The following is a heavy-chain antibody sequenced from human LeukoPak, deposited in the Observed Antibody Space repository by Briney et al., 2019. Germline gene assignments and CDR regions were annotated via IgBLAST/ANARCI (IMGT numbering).Heavy chain of an antibody. CDR1: GFTYSSYW. Sequence: PGGSLRLSCAASGFTYSSYWMSWVRQAPGKGLEWVANIKQDGSEKHYVDSVKGRFTISRDNAKNSLYLQMNSLRAEDTAVYYCASQGPDWDRNYWGQGTLVTVSS. J-gene: IGHJ4*02. CDR2: IKQDGSEK. V-gene: IGHV3-7*01. CDR3: ASQGPDWDRNY. D-gene: IGHD3-9*01.